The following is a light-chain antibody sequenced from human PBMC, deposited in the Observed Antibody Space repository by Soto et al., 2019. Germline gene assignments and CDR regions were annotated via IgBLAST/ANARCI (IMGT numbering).Light chain of an antibody. CDR2: EVS. CDR3: TSYTSSRTLV. Sequence: QSALTQPASVSGSPGQSITISCTGTSSDVGGYNYVSWYQQHPGKAPKLMIYEVSNRPSGVSNRFSGSKSGNTASLTISGLQAEDEADYYCTSYTSSRTLVFGGGTKLNRP. CDR1: SSDVGGYNY. V-gene: IGLV2-14*01. J-gene: IGLJ2*01.